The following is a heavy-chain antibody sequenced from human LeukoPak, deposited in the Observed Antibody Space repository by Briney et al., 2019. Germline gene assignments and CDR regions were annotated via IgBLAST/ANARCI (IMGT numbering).Heavy chain of an antibody. CDR2: ISSNGGTT. CDR1: GFTLINYA. D-gene: IGHD3-22*01. CDR3: AKDPQYYYNSGGYYFDYFDS. V-gene: IGHV3-23*01. J-gene: IGHJ4*02. Sequence: GGSLRLSCAASGFTLINYAMSWVRQAPGKGPEWISGISSNGGTTYYADSVKGRFTVSRDNSKNTLYLQMNSLRAEDTAVYYCAKDPQYYYNSGGYYFDYFDSWGQGTLVAVS.